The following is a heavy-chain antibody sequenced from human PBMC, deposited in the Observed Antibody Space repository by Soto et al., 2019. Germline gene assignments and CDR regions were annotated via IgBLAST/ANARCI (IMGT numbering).Heavy chain of an antibody. Sequence: QVQLVESGGGLVKPGGSLRLSCAASGFTFSDYYLSWIRQAPGKGLEWVSYISSSGSNIYYADSVKGRFTISRDNAKNSLYLQMNSLRAEDTAVYYCARDSPQTSYALNWFDPWGQGTLVTVSS. CDR3: ARDSPQTSYALNWFDP. J-gene: IGHJ5*02. D-gene: IGHD2-2*01. CDR2: ISSSGSNI. V-gene: IGHV3-11*01. CDR1: GFTFSDYY.